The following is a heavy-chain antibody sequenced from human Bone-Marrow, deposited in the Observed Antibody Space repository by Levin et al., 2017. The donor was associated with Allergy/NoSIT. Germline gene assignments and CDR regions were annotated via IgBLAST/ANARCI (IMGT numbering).Heavy chain of an antibody. J-gene: IGHJ6*02. V-gene: IGHV4-59*01. Sequence: SETLSLTCTVSGVSITSYHWSWIRQSPGKGLEWIGYIYRSVNTSYNPSLKSRVTVSLDASKSQFSLRLTSVTAADTAVYYCARAGYDFWSGLKYYYYGMDVWGQGTTVIVSS. CDR1: GVSITSYH. D-gene: IGHD3-3*01. CDR3: ARAGYDFWSGLKYYYYGMDV. CDR2: IYRSVNT.